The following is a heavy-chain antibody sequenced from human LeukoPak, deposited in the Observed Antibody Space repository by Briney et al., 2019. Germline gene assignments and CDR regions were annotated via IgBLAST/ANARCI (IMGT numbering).Heavy chain of an antibody. CDR2: ISGSGGAT. J-gene: IGHJ6*02. CDR1: GFTFNSSA. V-gene: IGHV3-23*01. CDR3: ARETPITMVRGFTAYYYGMDV. D-gene: IGHD3-10*01. Sequence: PGGSLRLSCAASGFTFNSSAMNWVRQGPGKGLEWVSGISGSGGATYTADSVKGRFTISRDNSKNTPYLQMNSLRAEDTAVYYCARETPITMVRGFTAYYYGMDVWGQGTTVTVSS.